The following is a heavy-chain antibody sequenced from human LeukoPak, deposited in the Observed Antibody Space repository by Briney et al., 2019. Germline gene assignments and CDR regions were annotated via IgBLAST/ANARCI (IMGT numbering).Heavy chain of an antibody. CDR3: ARTRYYYNSRSYGAPYYFDY. V-gene: IGHV4-4*07. Sequence: PSETLSLTCTVSGGSMSDYYWSWIRQPAGKGLEWIGRFYSSGSTNYNPSLKSRVTISVDTSKNQFSLKLSSVTAADTAVYYCARTRYYYNSRSYGAPYYFDYWGQGTLVTVSS. CDR2: FYSSGST. CDR1: GGSMSDYY. D-gene: IGHD3-10*01. J-gene: IGHJ4*02.